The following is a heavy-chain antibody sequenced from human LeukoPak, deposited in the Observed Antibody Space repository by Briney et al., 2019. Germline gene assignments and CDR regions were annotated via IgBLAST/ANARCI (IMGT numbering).Heavy chain of an antibody. CDR2: INHSGST. V-gene: IGHV4-34*01. CDR3: ARGAGNYDFWSGYYAGIIYYYYMDV. D-gene: IGHD3-3*01. Sequence: PSETLSLTCAVYGGSFSGYYWSWIRQPPGKGLEWIGEINHSGSTNYNPSLKSRVTISVDTSKNQFSLKLSSVTAADTAVYYCARGAGNYDFWSGYYAGIIYYYYMDVWGKGTTVTVSS. CDR1: GGSFSGYY. J-gene: IGHJ6*03.